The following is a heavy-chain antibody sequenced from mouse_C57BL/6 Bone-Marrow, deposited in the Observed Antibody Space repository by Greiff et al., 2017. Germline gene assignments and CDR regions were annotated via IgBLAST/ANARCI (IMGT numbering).Heavy chain of an antibody. Sequence: EVQRVESGGDLVKPGGSLKLSCAASGFTFSSYGMSWVRQTPDKRLEWVATISSGGSYTYYPDSVKGRFTISRDNAKNTLYLQMSSLKSKDTAMYYCARHDLITDYYAMDYWGQGTSVTVSS. CDR2: ISSGGSYT. CDR1: GFTFSSYG. J-gene: IGHJ4*01. V-gene: IGHV5-6*01. D-gene: IGHD2-4*01. CDR3: ARHDLITDYYAMDY.